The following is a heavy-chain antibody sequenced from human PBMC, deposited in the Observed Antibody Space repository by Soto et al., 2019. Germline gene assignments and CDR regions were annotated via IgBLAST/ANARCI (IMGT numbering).Heavy chain of an antibody. CDR2: ISGSGGST. D-gene: IGHD2-2*01. Sequence: PGGSLRLSCAASGFTFSSYAMSWVRQAPGKGLEWVSAISGSGGSTYYADSVKGRFTISRDNSKNTLYLQMNSLRAEDTAVYYCAKGKDIVXVPAAILSSYYYYGMDVWGQGTTVTVSS. CDR1: GFTFSSYA. V-gene: IGHV3-23*01. CDR3: AKGKDIVXVPAAILSSYYYYGMDV. J-gene: IGHJ6*02.